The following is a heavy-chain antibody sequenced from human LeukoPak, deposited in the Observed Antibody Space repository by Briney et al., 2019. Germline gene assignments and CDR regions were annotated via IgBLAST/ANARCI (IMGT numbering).Heavy chain of an antibody. CDR1: GYTFTSYG. D-gene: IGHD2-2*01. CDR3: ARDTPEVVPAAMVYYYYYYGMDV. Sequence: ASVKVSCTASGYTFTSYGISWVRQAPGQGLEWMGWISAYNGNTNYAQKLQGRVTMTTDTSTSTAYMELRSLRSDDTAVYYCARDTPEVVPAAMVYYYYYYGMDVWGQGTTVTVSS. V-gene: IGHV1-18*01. J-gene: IGHJ6*02. CDR2: ISAYNGNT.